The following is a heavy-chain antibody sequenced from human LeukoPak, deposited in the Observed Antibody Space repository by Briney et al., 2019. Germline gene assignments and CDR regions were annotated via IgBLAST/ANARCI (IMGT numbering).Heavy chain of an antibody. CDR1: GGSFSSGSYY. J-gene: IGHJ5*02. Sequence: SETLSLTCTVSGGSFSSGSYYWSWIRQPPGKGLEWIGYIYYSGSTNYNPSLKSRVTISVDTSKNQFSLKLSSVTAADTAVYYCARETGVVVITNAYNWFDPWGQGTLVTVSS. D-gene: IGHD3-22*01. CDR3: ARETGVVVITNAYNWFDP. V-gene: IGHV4-61*01. CDR2: IYYSGST.